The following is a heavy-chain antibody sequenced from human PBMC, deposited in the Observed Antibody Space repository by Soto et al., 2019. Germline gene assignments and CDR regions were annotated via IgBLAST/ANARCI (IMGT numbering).Heavy chain of an antibody. J-gene: IGHJ4*02. V-gene: IGHV4-59*01. Sequence: QVQLQESGPGLVKPSETLSLTCSISGGSISDYQWNWIRQPPGKGLEWIGYIYYSGRTNYNPSLKSRLTLSLDTSTRLFSLRLRSVTAADTAVYYCARMRGLGEISPYLDYWGQGALVTVSS. CDR1: GGSISDYQ. CDR2: IYYSGRT. CDR3: ARMRGLGEISPYLDY. D-gene: IGHD3-16*01.